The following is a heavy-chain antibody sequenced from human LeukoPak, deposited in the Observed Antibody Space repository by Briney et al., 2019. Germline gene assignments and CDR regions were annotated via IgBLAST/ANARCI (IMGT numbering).Heavy chain of an antibody. Sequence: ASVKVSCKASGYSFSSYVISWVRQAPGRGLEWMGWISAYNGNTNYAQKFQGRVTMTTDTSTSTAYMELRSLRSDDTAVYYCARLAREVVPAAPISWGQGTLVTVSS. J-gene: IGHJ4*02. D-gene: IGHD2-2*01. CDR2: ISAYNGNT. CDR3: ARLAREVVPAAPIS. V-gene: IGHV1-18*01. CDR1: GYSFSSYV.